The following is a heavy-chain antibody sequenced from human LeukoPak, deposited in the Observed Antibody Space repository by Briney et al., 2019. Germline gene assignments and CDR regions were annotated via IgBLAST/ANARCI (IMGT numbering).Heavy chain of an antibody. CDR3: AKGCSSGWLDAFDI. CDR2: ISWNSGSI. V-gene: IGHV3-9*01. Sequence: GGSLRLSCAASGFTFDDYAMHWVRQAPGKGLEWVSGISWNSGSIGYADSVKGRFTISRDNAKNSLYLQMNSLRAEDTALYYCAKGCSSGWLDAFDIWGQGTMVTVSS. D-gene: IGHD6-19*01. CDR1: GFTFDDYA. J-gene: IGHJ3*02.